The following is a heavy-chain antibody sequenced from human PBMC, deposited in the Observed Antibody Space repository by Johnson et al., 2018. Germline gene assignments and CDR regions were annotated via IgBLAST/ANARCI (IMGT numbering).Heavy chain of an antibody. CDR2: IDYSGST. CDR3: ARWTLRPVDAFDI. CDR1: GGSISSYY. Sequence: QVQLQESGPGLVKPSETLSLTCTVSGGSISSYYWSWIRQPPGKGLEWIGYIDYSGSTNYNPSLKSRVTISVDTSNNQFSLKLSSVTAADTAVYYCARWTLRPVDAFDIWGQGTTVTVSS. D-gene: IGHD3-3*01. J-gene: IGHJ3*02. V-gene: IGHV4-59*01.